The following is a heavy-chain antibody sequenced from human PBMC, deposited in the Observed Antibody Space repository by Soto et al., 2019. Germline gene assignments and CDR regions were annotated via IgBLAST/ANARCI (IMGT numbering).Heavy chain of an antibody. Sequence: PSETLSLTCTVSGGSITNYYWSWIRQPPGKGLEWMGYIYGSGSTNYNPSLKSRVTISVDTSKNQISLNLRSVIAADTAVYYCARTLGVAGFDYWGQGTLVTVS. J-gene: IGHJ4*02. V-gene: IGHV4-59*01. D-gene: IGHD6-13*01. CDR1: GGSITNYY. CDR3: ARTLGVAGFDY. CDR2: IYGSGST.